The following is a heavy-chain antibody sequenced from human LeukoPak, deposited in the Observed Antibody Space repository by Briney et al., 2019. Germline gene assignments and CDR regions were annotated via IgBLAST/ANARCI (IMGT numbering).Heavy chain of an antibody. CDR3: ARGGYYYNNDGYPYFFDF. J-gene: IGHJ4*02. CDR2: INPKSGDT. D-gene: IGHD3-10*01. V-gene: IGHV1-2*02. CDR1: GYSFTGYY. Sequence: ASVKVSCKTSGYSFTGYYMHWVRQAPGQGLEWMGSINPKSGDTNYAQNFQGRVAMTRDTSITTVYMELSRLRSDDTAVYFCARGGYYYNNDGYPYFFDFWGQGPLVTVSS.